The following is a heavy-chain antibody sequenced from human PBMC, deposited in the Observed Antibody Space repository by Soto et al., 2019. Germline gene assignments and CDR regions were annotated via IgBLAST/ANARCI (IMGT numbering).Heavy chain of an antibody. CDR3: ASGIVAAADFDF. Sequence: GGSLRLSCAASGFTFSRSGMRWVRQAPGKGLEWVAVIWSDGRNIYYADSVKGRFTISRDNSKNTVYLQMNTLRPEDTAIYYCASGIVAAADFDFWGQGTLVTVSS. D-gene: IGHD2-15*01. CDR1: GFTFSRSG. V-gene: IGHV3-33*01. J-gene: IGHJ4*02. CDR2: IWSDGRNI.